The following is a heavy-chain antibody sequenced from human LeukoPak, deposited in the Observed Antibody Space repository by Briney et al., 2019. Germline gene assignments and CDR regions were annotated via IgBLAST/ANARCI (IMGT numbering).Heavy chain of an antibody. D-gene: IGHD3-10*01. Sequence: GGSLRLSCAASGFTFSSYAMSWVRQAPGKGLEWVSAISGSGGSTYYADSVKGRFTISRDNSKNTLYLQMNSLRAEDTAVYYCAKDHITMVRGVMASQYYFDYWGQGTLVTVSS. CDR1: GFTFSSYA. V-gene: IGHV3-23*01. J-gene: IGHJ4*02. CDR2: ISGSGGST. CDR3: AKDHITMVRGVMASQYYFDY.